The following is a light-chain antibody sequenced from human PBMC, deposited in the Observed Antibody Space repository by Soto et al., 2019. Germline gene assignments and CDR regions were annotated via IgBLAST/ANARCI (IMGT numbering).Light chain of an antibody. CDR2: AAS. J-gene: IGKJ4*01. CDR1: QSISRY. CDR3: QQSYSTLSLT. Sequence: DIQMTQSPSSLSASVGDRVTITCRASQSISRYLNGYQQKPGKAPKLLIYAASSLQSGVPSRFSGSGSGTDFTLTISSLQPEDFATYYCQQSYSTLSLTFGGGTKVEIK. V-gene: IGKV1-39*01.